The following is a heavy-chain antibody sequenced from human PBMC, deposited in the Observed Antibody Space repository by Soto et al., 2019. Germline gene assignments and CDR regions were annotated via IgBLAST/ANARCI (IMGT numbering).Heavy chain of an antibody. CDR2: INPGGGST. D-gene: IGHD1-26*01. V-gene: IGHV1-46*01. Sequence: QVQLVQSGAEVKKPGASVQVSCRASGYSFISYYIHWVRQAPGQGLEWMGLINPGGGSTRYAQNFQGKFNMTRDTSTTTIYMEMDNLRSEDTAVYYCARGTAVGEPGALTYYFGMDVWGQGTTVIVSS. CDR1: GYSFISYY. J-gene: IGHJ6*02. CDR3: ARGTAVGEPGALTYYFGMDV.